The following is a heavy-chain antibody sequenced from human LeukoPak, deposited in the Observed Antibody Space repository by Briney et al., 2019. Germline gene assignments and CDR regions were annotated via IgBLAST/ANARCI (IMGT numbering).Heavy chain of an antibody. CDR3: ARVAWDFWSGYSLPYYYYGMDV. Sequence: SQTLSLICAISGDSVSSNSAAWNWIRQSPSRGLEWLGRTYYRSKWYNDYAVSVKSRITINPDTSKNQFSLQLNSVTPEDTAVYYCARVAWDFWSGYSLPYYYYGMDVWGQGTTVTVSS. J-gene: IGHJ6*02. CDR1: GDSVSSNSAA. D-gene: IGHD3-3*01. CDR2: TYYRSKWYN. V-gene: IGHV6-1*01.